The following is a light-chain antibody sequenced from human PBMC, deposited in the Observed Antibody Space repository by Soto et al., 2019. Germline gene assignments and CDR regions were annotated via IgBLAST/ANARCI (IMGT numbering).Light chain of an antibody. J-gene: IGLJ2*01. CDR2: GNS. CDR3: QSYDSSLSVVV. Sequence: QSVPTQPPSVSGAPGQRVTISCTGSSSIIGAGYDVHWYQQLPGTAPKLLIYGNSNRPSGVPDRFSGSKSGTSASLAITGLQSEDEADYYCQSYDSSLSVVVFGGGTKLTVL. CDR1: SSIIGAGYD. V-gene: IGLV1-40*01.